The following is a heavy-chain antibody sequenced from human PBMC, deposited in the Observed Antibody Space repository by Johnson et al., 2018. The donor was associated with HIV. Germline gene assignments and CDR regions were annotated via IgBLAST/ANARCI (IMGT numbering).Heavy chain of an antibody. Sequence: QMQLVESGGGLVKPGGSLRLSCAASGLTFSDYDMSWIRQAPGKGLEWVSYISSSGSTIYYADSVECRFTISRDNAKNSLYLQMNSLRAEDTAVYYCARNGLIPAAKGVAFDIWGQGTMVTVSS. J-gene: IGHJ3*02. CDR2: ISSSGSTI. CDR1: GLTFSDYD. D-gene: IGHD2-2*01. CDR3: ARNGLIPAAKGVAFDI. V-gene: IGHV3-11*04.